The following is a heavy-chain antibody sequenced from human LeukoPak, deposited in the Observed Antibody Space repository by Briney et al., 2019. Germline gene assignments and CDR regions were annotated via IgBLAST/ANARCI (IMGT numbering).Heavy chain of an antibody. D-gene: IGHD3-22*01. CDR1: GGSISSSSYY. J-gene: IGHJ4*02. Sequence: SETLSLTCTVSGGSISSSSYYWGWIRQPPGKGLEWIGSTYYSGSTYYNPSLKSRVTISVDTSKNQFSLKLSSVTAADTAVYYCARQKSREGYYYFDYWGQGTLVTVSS. CDR3: ARQKSREGYYYFDY. CDR2: TYYSGST. V-gene: IGHV4-39*01.